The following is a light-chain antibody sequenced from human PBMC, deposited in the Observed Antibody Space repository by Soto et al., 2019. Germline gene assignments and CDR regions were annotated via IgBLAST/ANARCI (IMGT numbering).Light chain of an antibody. J-gene: IGKJ1*01. CDR3: QPYGNGPRM. CDR2: GAS. Sequence: EIVLTQSPGTLSLFPGERATFSCRASQSVSSTYLAWYQQKPGQAPRLLIYGASSRATGIPDMFSGSGSGRDLTLTMSGLEPEDLAVYYCQPYGNGPRMFGQGTKVEI. CDR1: QSVSSTY. V-gene: IGKV3-20*01.